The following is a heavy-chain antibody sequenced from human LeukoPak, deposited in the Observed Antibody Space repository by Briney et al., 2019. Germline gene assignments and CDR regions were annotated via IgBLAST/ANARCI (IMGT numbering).Heavy chain of an antibody. CDR2: ISYDGSNK. CDR1: GFTFSSYA. J-gene: IGHJ5*02. Sequence: GRSLRLSCAASGFTFSSYAMHWVRQAPGKGLEWVAVISYDGSNKYYADSVKGRFTISRDNSKNTLYLQMNSLRAEDTAVYYCARGIAAAGGSWFDPWGQGTLVTVSS. D-gene: IGHD6-13*01. V-gene: IGHV3-30*04. CDR3: ARGIAAAGGSWFDP.